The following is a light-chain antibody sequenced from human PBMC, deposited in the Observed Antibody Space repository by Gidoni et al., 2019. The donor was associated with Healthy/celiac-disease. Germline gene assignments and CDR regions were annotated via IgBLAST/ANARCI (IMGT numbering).Light chain of an antibody. CDR1: QSVSSSY. Sequence: TVLTQSPGTLSLSPGERATLSCRASQSVSSSYLTWYQQKPGQAPRLLIYGASSRATGIPDRFSGSGSGTDFTITISRLEAEDFAVYYCQQYGSSPRTFGQGTKVEIK. CDR3: QQYGSSPRT. V-gene: IGKV3-20*01. CDR2: GAS. J-gene: IGKJ1*01.